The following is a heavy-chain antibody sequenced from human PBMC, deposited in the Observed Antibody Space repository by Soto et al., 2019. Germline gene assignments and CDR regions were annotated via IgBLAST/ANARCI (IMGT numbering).Heavy chain of an antibody. CDR1: GFTFSSYA. D-gene: IGHD3-3*01. J-gene: IGHJ4*02. Sequence: EVQLLESGGGLVQPGGSLRLSCAASGFTFSSYAMSWVRQAPGKGLEWVSAISGSGGSTYYADSVKGRFTISRDNSKNSLYLQMNSLRAEDTAVYYWAKYDFWSGFEYWGQGTLFTISS. V-gene: IGHV3-23*01. CDR2: ISGSGGST. CDR3: AKYDFWSGFEY.